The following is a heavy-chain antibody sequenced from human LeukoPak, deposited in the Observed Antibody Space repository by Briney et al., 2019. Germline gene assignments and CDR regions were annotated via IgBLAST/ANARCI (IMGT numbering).Heavy chain of an antibody. CDR3: ARGRGCSGGSCRSNWFDP. CDR1: GYTFTSYD. Sequence: ASVKVSCKASGYTFTSYDINWVRQATGQGLEWMGWMNPNSGNTGYAQKFQGRVTITRNTSISTAYMELSSLRSEDTAVYYCARGRGCSGGSCRSNWFDPWGQGTLVTVSS. CDR2: MNPNSGNT. D-gene: IGHD2-15*01. V-gene: IGHV1-8*03. J-gene: IGHJ5*02.